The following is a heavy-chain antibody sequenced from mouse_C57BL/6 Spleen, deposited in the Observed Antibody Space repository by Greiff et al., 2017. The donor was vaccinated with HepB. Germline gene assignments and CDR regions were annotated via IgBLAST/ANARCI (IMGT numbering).Heavy chain of an antibody. J-gene: IGHJ4*01. V-gene: IGHV1-4*01. D-gene: IGHD1-1*02. CDR2: INPSSGYT. Sequence: VQLQQSGAELARPGASVKMSCKASGYTFTSYTMHWVKQRPGQGLEWIGYINPSSGYTKYNQKFKDKATLTADKSSSTAYLQLSSLTSEDSEVYYCARGDRGSLNAMDYWGQGTSVTVSS. CDR1: GYTFTSYT. CDR3: ARGDRGSLNAMDY.